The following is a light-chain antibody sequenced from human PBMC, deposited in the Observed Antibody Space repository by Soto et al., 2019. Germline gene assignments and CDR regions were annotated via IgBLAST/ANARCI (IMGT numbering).Light chain of an antibody. Sequence: EIVLTQSPCTLSLSPGERATLSCRASQRISSWYLAWYQQKPGQAPRLLISGASTRATGIPDRFSGSGSGTDFPLTISRLEPEDFAVYFCQRYGSSPPFTFGQGTKVEI. V-gene: IGKV3-20*01. CDR2: GAS. CDR3: QRYGSSPPFT. CDR1: QRISSWY. J-gene: IGKJ2*01.